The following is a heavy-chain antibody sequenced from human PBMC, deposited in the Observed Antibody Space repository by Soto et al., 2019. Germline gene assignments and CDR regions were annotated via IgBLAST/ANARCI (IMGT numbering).Heavy chain of an antibody. CDR2: ISASGEST. J-gene: IGHJ3*02. CDR3: AHPRGYGVFDASDI. V-gene: IGHV3-23*01. Sequence: EVQLLESGGGLVQPGGCLRLSCAASGFTFSTYAMSWVRQAPGKGLEWVSAISASGESTYSADSVKGRFTISRDNSMNALYLHMSSLRIEDTAVYYCAHPRGYGVFDASDIWGQGTMVTVSS. CDR1: GFTFSTYA. D-gene: IGHD4-17*01.